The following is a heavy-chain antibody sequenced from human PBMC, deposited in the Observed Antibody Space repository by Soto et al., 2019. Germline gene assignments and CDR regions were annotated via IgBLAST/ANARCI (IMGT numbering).Heavy chain of an antibody. Sequence: QVQLVESGGSVIQPGGSLRLSCAASRFYIIRHGLYWVRQAPDNGAEWVALISYDGTSTFYADSVKGRFTISRDNSKNTLYLQMTSLRPDDTAVYFCARDANTATTYYYHMDLWGKGTTVPVSS. CDR2: ISYDGTST. J-gene: IGHJ6*03. V-gene: IGHV3-33*05. CDR3: ARDANTATTYYYHMDL. CDR1: RFYIIRHG. D-gene: IGHD4-17*01.